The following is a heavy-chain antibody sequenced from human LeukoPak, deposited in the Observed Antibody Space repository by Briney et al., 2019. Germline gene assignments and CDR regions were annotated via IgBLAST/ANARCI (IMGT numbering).Heavy chain of an antibody. Sequence: PSETLSLTCAVYGGSFSGYYWSWIRQPPGKGLEWIGEINHSGSTNYNPSLKSRVTISVDTSKNQFSLKLSSATAADTAVYYCARVGSGWYHYFDYWGQGTLVTVSS. V-gene: IGHV4-34*01. CDR3: ARVGSGWYHYFDY. CDR2: INHSGST. J-gene: IGHJ4*02. CDR1: GGSFSGYY. D-gene: IGHD6-19*01.